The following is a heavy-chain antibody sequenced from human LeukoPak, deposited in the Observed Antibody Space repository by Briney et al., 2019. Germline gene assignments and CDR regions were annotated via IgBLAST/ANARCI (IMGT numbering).Heavy chain of an antibody. Sequence: GGSLRLSCAASGFTFSSYEMNWVRQAPGKGLEWVSYISSSGSTIYYADSVKGRFTISRDNAKNSLYLQMNSLRAEDTAVYYCASRRALRYSTEGLYWGQGTLVTVSS. D-gene: IGHD3-9*01. CDR3: ASRRALRYSTEGLY. CDR2: ISSSGSTI. V-gene: IGHV3-48*03. CDR1: GFTFSSYE. J-gene: IGHJ4*02.